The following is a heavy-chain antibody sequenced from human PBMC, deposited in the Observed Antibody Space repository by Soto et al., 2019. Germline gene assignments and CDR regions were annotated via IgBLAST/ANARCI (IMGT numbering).Heavy chain of an antibody. CDR3: ARLTRLGYCSGGSCLPNYYYGMDV. J-gene: IGHJ6*02. CDR1: GGSFSGYY. V-gene: IGHV4-34*01. D-gene: IGHD2-15*01. CDR2: INHSGST. Sequence: KPXETLSLTCAVYGGSFSGYYWSWIRQPPGKGLEWIGEINHSGSTNYNPSLKSRVTISVDTSKNQFSLKLSSVTAADTAVYYCARLTRLGYCSGGSCLPNYYYGMDVWGQGTTVTVSS.